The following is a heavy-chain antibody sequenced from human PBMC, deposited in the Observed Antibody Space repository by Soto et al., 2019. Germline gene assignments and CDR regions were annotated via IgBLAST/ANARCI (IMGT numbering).Heavy chain of an antibody. CDR1: GGSFSGYY. D-gene: IGHD4-17*01. Sequence: TSEPLSLTCAVYGGSFSGYYWSWIRQPPGKGLEWIGEINHSGSTNYNPSLKSRVTISVDTSKNQFSLKLSSVTAADTAVYYCARSGDYYYYYGMDVWGQGTTVTVSS. CDR2: INHSGST. J-gene: IGHJ6*02. V-gene: IGHV4-34*01. CDR3: ARSGDYYYYYGMDV.